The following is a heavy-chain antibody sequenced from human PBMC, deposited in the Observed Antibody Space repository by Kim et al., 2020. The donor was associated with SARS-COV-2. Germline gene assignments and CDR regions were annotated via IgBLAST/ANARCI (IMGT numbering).Heavy chain of an antibody. V-gene: IGHV3-21*01. Sequence: GGSLRLSCAASGFTFSSYSMNWVRQAPGKGLEWVSSISSSSSYIYYADSVKGRFTISRDNAKNSLYLQMNSLRAEDTAVYYCARVVGSSYDFWSGYYHDFGGQGTLVTVSS. CDR3: ARVVGSSYDFWSGYYHDF. J-gene: IGHJ4*02. CDR2: ISSSSSYI. CDR1: GFTFSSYS. D-gene: IGHD3-3*01.